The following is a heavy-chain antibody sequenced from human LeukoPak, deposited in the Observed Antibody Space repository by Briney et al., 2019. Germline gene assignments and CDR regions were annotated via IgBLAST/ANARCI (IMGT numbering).Heavy chain of an antibody. Sequence: GGSLRLSCAASGFTFSGSAMHWVRQASGKGLEWVGRIRSKAKSYATAYAASVKGRFTISRDDSKNTAYLQMNSLKTEDTAVYYCTRAPYDSSGYHYYFDYWGQGTLVTVSS. J-gene: IGHJ4*02. V-gene: IGHV3-73*01. CDR1: GFTFSGSA. CDR2: IRSKAKSYAT. D-gene: IGHD3-22*01. CDR3: TRAPYDSSGYHYYFDY.